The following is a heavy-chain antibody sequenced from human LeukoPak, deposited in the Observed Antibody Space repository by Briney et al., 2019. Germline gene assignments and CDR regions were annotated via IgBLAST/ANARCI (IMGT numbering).Heavy chain of an antibody. D-gene: IGHD3-16*01. CDR1: GFTFTRYW. CDR3: ARGGSYGDY. V-gene: IGHV3-74*01. J-gene: IGHJ4*02. Sequence: QPGGSLRLSCTASGFTFTRYWMHWVRQAPGKGLVWVSRVNPDGSSVTYGDSVKGRFTSSRDNTKNTLCLQMNSLRAEDMAVYYCARGGSYGDYWGQGILVTVSS. CDR2: VNPDGSSV.